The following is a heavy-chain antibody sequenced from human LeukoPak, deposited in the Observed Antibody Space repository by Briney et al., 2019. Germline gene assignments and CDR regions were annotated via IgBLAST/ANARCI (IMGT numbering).Heavy chain of an antibody. CDR3: RGDRYRAYI. J-gene: IGHJ4*02. Sequence: GGSLRLSCAASGFTFSSYWMSWVRQAPGKGLEWVANIKQDGSEKYYVDSVKGRFTISRDNAKNSLYLQMNSLKTEDTAVYYCRGDRYRAYIWGQGTLVTVSS. CDR2: IKQDGSEK. D-gene: IGHD3-16*01. V-gene: IGHV3-7*03. CDR1: GFTFSSYW.